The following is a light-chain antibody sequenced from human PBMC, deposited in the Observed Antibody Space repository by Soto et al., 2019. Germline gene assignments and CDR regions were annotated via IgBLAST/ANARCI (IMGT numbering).Light chain of an antibody. CDR2: EVS. V-gene: IGLV2-14*01. CDR1: SNYIGAYKY. J-gene: IGLJ1*01. CDR3: SSYTTGSTLYV. Sequence: QSALTQPASVSGSPGQSITISCTGSSNYIGAYKYVSWYQQYPGKAPKLIIFEVSNRPSGVSNRFSGSKSGNTASLTIAGLQAADEADYHCSSYTTGSTLYVFGGGTKLTVL.